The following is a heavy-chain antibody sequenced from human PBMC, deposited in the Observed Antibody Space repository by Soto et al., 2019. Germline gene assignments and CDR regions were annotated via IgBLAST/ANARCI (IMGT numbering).Heavy chain of an antibody. CDR1: GFTFSSYG. D-gene: IGHD6-13*01. V-gene: IGHV3-30*18. CDR3: AKGGGRSWYDGGDY. Sequence: QVQLVESGGGVVQPGRSLRLSCAASGFTFSSYGMHWVRQAPGKGLEWVAVISYDGSNKYYADSVKGRFTSSRDNSKNTLYLQMNSLRAEDTDVYYGAKGGGRSWYDGGDYWGQGTLVTVSS. CDR2: ISYDGSNK. J-gene: IGHJ4*02.